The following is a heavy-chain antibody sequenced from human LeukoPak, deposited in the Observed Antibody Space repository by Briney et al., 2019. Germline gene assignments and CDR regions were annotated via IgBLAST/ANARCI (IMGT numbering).Heavy chain of an antibody. J-gene: IGHJ4*02. Sequence: SETLSLTCTVSGDSINSLDLWSWVRQPPGKGLEWIGEINHSGSTNYNPSLKSRVTISVDTSKNQFSLKLSSVTAADTAVYYCTRRSRWLRYTREDYWGQGTLVTVSS. CDR1: GDSINSLDL. CDR2: INHSGST. D-gene: IGHD5-24*01. V-gene: IGHV4-4*02. CDR3: TRRSRWLRYTREDY.